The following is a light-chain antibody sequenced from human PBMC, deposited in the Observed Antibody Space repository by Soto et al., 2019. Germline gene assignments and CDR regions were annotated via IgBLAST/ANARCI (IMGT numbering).Light chain of an antibody. CDR3: QKRQYWPPIP. CDR2: DAS. CDR1: QSISSW. J-gene: IGKJ5*01. Sequence: GERCTITGQASQSISSWLAWYQQKPGKAPKLLIYDASSLESGVPSRFSGSGSGTEFTLTISSLQPDDFAIYYCQKRQYWPPIPSAQGTRLDI. V-gene: IGKV1-5*01.